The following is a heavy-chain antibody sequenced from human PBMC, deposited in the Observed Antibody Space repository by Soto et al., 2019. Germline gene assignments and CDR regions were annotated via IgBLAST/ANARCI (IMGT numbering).Heavy chain of an antibody. CDR2: IKNDGSEK. Sequence: GGSLRLSCAASGISTSSYWMGWVRQAPGRGLEWVASIKNDGSEKYYMDSLKGRFTISRDNALNSLYLQMNSLRAEDTAVYFCVTGYHSDYWGQGTLVTVPQ. CDR1: GISTSSYW. J-gene: IGHJ4*02. V-gene: IGHV3-7*03. D-gene: IGHD5-18*01. CDR3: VTGYHSDY.